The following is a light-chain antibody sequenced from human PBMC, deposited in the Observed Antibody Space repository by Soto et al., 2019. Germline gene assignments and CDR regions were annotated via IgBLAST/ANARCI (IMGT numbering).Light chain of an antibody. CDR1: QSVSSSY. J-gene: IGKJ1*01. CDR2: GAS. V-gene: IGKV3-20*01. CDR3: QQDGSLWT. Sequence: EIVLTQSPGTLSLSPGERATLSCRASQSVSSSYLAWYQQKPGQAPRLLIYGASSRATGIPDRFSGSGSGTDFTLSSSRLEPEDFAVYYCQQDGSLWTFGQGNKVEIK.